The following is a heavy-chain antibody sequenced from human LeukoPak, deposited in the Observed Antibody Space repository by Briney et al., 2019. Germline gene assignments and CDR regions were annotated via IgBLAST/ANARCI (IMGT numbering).Heavy chain of an antibody. D-gene: IGHD6-13*01. CDR1: GFTFDDYA. V-gene: IGHV3-9*01. Sequence: TGRSLRLSCSASGFTFDDYAMHWFPQAPGKGLEWVSGINWNSGNITYGDSVKGRFTISRDNAKNSLYLQMNSLRTEDTALYYCAKGGAAADNYWYFDLWGRGTLVTVSS. CDR2: INWNSGNI. J-gene: IGHJ2*01. CDR3: AKGGAAADNYWYFDL.